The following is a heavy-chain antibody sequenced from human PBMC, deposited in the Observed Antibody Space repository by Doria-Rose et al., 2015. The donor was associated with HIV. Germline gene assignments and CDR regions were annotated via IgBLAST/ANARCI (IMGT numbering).Heavy chain of an antibody. CDR3: ARIKSSRWYHKYYFDF. Sequence: QVTLKESGPVLVEPTETLTLTCTVSGVSLSSPGMGVSWIRQPLGKALEWLANIFSDDERSYKTSPKSRLTISRGTSKSQVVLTMTDMDPVDTATYYCARIKSSRWYHKYYFDFWGQGTLVIVSA. CDR2: IFSDDER. J-gene: IGHJ4*02. CDR1: GVSLSSPGMG. V-gene: IGHV2-26*01. D-gene: IGHD6-13*01.